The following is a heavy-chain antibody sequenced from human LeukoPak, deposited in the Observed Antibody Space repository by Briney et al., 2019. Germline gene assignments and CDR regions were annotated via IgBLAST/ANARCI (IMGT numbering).Heavy chain of an antibody. CDR2: VHLDGRT. CDR1: GGSISFTNW. CDR3: AREGGPYRPLDY. J-gene: IGHJ4*02. Sequence: ASGTLSLISCGSGGSISFTNWWTWVRQPPGKGLEWIGEVHLDGRTNYNPSLQSRLTMSVDFSENHISLKLTSVTAADTAVYYCAREGGPYRPLDYSGQGTLVTVSS. V-gene: IGHV4-4*02.